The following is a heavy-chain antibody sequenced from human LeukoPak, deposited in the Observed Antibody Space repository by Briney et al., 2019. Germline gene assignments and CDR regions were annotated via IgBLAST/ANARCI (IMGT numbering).Heavy chain of an antibody. J-gene: IGHJ4*02. CDR1: GFTFSSYV. CDR2: ISASGGGT. Sequence: GGSLRLSCAASGFTFSSYVMSWVRPAPGKGLEWVSSISASGGGTYYADSVKGRFTISRDNSKDTLYLQLSSLRADDTAVYHCAKERDGDYVRYTHYWGQGTLVTVSS. D-gene: IGHD4-17*01. V-gene: IGHV3-23*01. CDR3: AKERDGDYVRYTHY.